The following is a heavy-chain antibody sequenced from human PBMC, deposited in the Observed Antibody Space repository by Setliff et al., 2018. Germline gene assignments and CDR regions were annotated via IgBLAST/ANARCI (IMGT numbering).Heavy chain of an antibody. V-gene: IGHV4-59*02. Sequence: LSLTCTVSGGSVSTYYWSWIRQPPGKGLEWIGFIFYSGYTHYNPSLKSRVTMSVDVSRDQFSLELSSVTAADTAVYFCARGSGRGYSYGLFDYWGQGSLVTVSS. CDR1: GGSVSTYY. CDR3: ARGSGRGYSYGLFDY. CDR2: IFYSGYT. J-gene: IGHJ4*02. D-gene: IGHD5-18*01.